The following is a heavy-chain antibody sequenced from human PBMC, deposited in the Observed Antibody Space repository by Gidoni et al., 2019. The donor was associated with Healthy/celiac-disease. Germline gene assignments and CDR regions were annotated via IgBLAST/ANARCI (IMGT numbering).Heavy chain of an antibody. Sequence: EVQLLESGGGLVQPGGSLRLSCAASGFTFSRYAMSWVRQAPGKGLEWVSAISGSGGSTYYADSVKGRFTISRDNSKNTLYLQMNSLRAEDTAVYYCAKGLRSSSWYGTFDYWGQGTLVTVSS. D-gene: IGHD6-13*01. CDR3: AKGLRSSSWYGTFDY. V-gene: IGHV3-23*01. CDR2: ISGSGGST. CDR1: GFTFSRYA. J-gene: IGHJ4*02.